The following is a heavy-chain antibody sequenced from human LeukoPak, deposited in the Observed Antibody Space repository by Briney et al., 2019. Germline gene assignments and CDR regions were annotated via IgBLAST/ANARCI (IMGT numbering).Heavy chain of an antibody. CDR2: INPNSGGS. V-gene: IGHV1-2*02. CDR1: GYTFTGYY. J-gene: IGHJ6*03. Sequence: ASVKVSCKASGYTFTGYYIHWVRQAPGQGLEWMGWINPNSGGSKYAQKFQGRVTMTRDTSISTAYMELSSLRSEDTAVYYCATHSPEWRYSGYYNYYYIDVWGKGTTVTVSS. D-gene: IGHD5-12*01. CDR3: ATHSPEWRYSGYYNYYYIDV.